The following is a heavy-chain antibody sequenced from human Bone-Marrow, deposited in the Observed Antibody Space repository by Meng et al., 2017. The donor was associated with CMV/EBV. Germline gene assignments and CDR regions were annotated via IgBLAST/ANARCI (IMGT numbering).Heavy chain of an antibody. CDR1: GGTFSSYA. Sequence: SVKVSCKASGGTFSSYAISWVRQAPGQGLEWMGGIIPILGIANYAQKFQGRVTITADKSTSTAYMELSSLRSEDTAVYYCARAHIVVVPAARTTYFDYWGQGPLVTVSS. J-gene: IGHJ4*02. CDR3: ARAHIVVVPAARTTYFDY. V-gene: IGHV1-69*10. D-gene: IGHD2-2*01. CDR2: IIPILGIA.